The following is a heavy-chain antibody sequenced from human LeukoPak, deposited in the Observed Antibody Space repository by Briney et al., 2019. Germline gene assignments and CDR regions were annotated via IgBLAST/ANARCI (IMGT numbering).Heavy chain of an antibody. D-gene: IGHD1-26*01. CDR3: ARGYHYSGSYFTNWFDP. CDR1: SGSISSVSYY. CDR2: IYTSGST. J-gene: IGHJ5*02. V-gene: IGHV4-61*02. Sequence: SENLSLKCTVSSGSISSVSYYWSWIRQPAEKGLGWIGRIYTSGSTKYNPSLKSRVTISVDTSKNQFSLELSSVTAADTAVYYCARGYHYSGSYFTNWFDPWGQGTLVTVSS.